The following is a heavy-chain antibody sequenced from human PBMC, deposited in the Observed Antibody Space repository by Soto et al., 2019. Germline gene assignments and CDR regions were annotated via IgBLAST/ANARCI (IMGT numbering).Heavy chain of an antibody. J-gene: IGHJ6*02. V-gene: IGHV1-69*13. CDR3: ARGKSVWSGYYTLGSYYYGMDV. Sequence: SVKVSCKASGGTFSSYAISWVRQAPGQGLEWMGGIIPIFGTANYAQKFQGRVTITADESTSTAYMELSSLRSEDTAVYYCARGKSVWSGYYTLGSYYYGMDVWGQGTTVTVSS. CDR1: GGTFSSYA. D-gene: IGHD3-3*01. CDR2: IIPIFGTA.